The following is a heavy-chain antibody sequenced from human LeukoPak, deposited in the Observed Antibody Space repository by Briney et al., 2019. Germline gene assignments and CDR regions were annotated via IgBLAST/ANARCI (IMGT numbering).Heavy chain of an antibody. Sequence: SETLSLTCAVSGVSISSGGYYWSWIRQPPGKGLEWIGYIYHSGSTYYNPSLESRVTISVDRSKNQFSLKLSSVTAADTAVYYCARVIRHSNYLLDYWGQGTLVTVSS. V-gene: IGHV4-30-2*01. CDR3: ARVIRHSNYLLDY. CDR2: IYHSGST. D-gene: IGHD4-11*01. CDR1: GVSISSGGYY. J-gene: IGHJ4*02.